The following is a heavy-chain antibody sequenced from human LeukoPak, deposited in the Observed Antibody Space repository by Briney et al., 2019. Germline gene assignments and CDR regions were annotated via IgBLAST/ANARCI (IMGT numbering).Heavy chain of an antibody. J-gene: IGHJ6*02. CDR2: IKSKTDGGTT. D-gene: IGHD3-9*01. V-gene: IGHV3-15*01. CDR3: TTNVLTGFGLYGMDV. CDR1: GFTLSNAW. Sequence: GGSLRLSCAASGFTLSNAWMSCVRQAPGKGLEWVGLIKSKTDGGTTDYAAPVKGRFTISRDDSKNTLYLQMNSLKTEDTAIYYCTTNVLTGFGLYGMDVWGQGTTVTVSS.